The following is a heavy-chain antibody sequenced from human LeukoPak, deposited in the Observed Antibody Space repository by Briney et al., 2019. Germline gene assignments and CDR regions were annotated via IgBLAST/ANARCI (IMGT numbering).Heavy chain of an antibody. J-gene: IGHJ4*02. Sequence: SETLSLTCALYNGSFSDYYWTWIRQPPGKGLEWIGSIYYSGTTYYNPSLKSRVTISVDTSKSHFSLKLSSVTAADTAVYYCAGLYCTNGVCHFDYWGQGTLVTVSS. CDR1: NGSFSDYY. V-gene: IGHV4-34*01. CDR3: AGLYCTNGVCHFDY. D-gene: IGHD2-8*01. CDR2: IYYSGTT.